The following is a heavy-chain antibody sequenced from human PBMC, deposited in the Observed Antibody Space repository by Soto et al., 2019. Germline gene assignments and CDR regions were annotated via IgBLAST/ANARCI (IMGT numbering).Heavy chain of an antibody. CDR3: AARGSIYSSSWYDY. CDR2: INHSGST. Sequence: SETLSLTCAVYGGSFSCYYWSWIRQPPGKGLEWIGEINHSGSTNYNPSLKSRVTISVDTSKNQFSLKLSSVTAADTAVYYCAARGSIYSSSWYDYWGQGTLVTVSS. J-gene: IGHJ4*02. CDR1: GGSFSCYY. V-gene: IGHV4-34*01. D-gene: IGHD6-13*01.